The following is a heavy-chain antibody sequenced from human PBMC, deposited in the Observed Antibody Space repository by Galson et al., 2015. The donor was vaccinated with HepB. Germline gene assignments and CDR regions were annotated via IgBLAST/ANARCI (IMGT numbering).Heavy chain of an antibody. Sequence: QSGAEVKKPGESLKISCQASGYSFTTYWICWVRQKPGEGLEWMGRIDPTDSYSDYNPSFQGHVTMSVDKSISTAYLQWNSLEASASDIYFCAAAGYYDFSSGYGWGQGTLVTVSS. CDR2: IDPTDSYS. J-gene: IGHJ4*02. CDR1: GYSFTTYW. V-gene: IGHV5-10-1*01. D-gene: IGHD3-3*01. CDR3: AAAGYYDFSSGYG.